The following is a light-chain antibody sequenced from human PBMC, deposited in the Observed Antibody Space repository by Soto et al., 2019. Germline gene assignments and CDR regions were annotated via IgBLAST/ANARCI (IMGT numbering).Light chain of an antibody. CDR3: SSYAGSDPPYV. J-gene: IGLJ1*01. V-gene: IGLV2-8*01. Sequence: QSALTQPPSASGSPGQSVTISCTGTSSDIGGYDYVSWYRQHPGKAPKLMIYEVTKRPSGVPGRFSGSKSGNTASLTVSGLQAEDEADYYCSSYAGSDPPYVFGTGTKVTV. CDR1: SSDIGGYDY. CDR2: EVT.